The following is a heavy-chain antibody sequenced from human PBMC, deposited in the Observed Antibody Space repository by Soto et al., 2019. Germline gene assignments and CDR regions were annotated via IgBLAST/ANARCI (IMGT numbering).Heavy chain of an antibody. D-gene: IGHD6-25*01. CDR3: ARGDGRGSSGFYYYYGMHV. J-gene: IGHJ6*02. CDR1: GFTFTNYF. V-gene: IGHV1-46*04. CDR2: ISPYDGST. Sequence: QVQLVQSGAEVKKPGASVQVSCKASGFTFTNYFFHWVRQAPRQGLEWMGIISPYDGSTNYEQSLKRRVTLTSNTSTSTVYLQLSSLRSEDTAVYYCARGDGRGSSGFYYYYGMHVWGHGTTVPVSS.